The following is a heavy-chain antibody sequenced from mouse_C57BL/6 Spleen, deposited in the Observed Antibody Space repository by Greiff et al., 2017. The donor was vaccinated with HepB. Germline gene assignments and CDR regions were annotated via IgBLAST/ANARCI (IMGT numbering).Heavy chain of an antibody. Sequence: VKLMESGPELVKPGASVKISCKASGYAFSSSWMNWVKQRPGKGLEWIGRIYPGDGDTNYNGKFKGKATLTADKSSSTAYMQLSSLTSEDSAVYFCARSRERGAMDYWGQGTSVTVSS. CDR3: ARSRERGAMDY. CDR2: IYPGDGDT. J-gene: IGHJ4*01. CDR1: GYAFSSSW. V-gene: IGHV1-82*01.